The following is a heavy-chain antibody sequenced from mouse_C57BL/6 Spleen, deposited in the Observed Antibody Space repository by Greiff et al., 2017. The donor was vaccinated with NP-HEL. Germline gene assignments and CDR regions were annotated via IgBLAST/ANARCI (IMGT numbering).Heavy chain of an antibody. V-gene: IGHV14-1*01. CDR2: IDPEDGDT. D-gene: IGHD1-1*01. CDR1: GFNIKDYY. J-gene: IGHJ4*01. Sequence: EVQLQQSGAELVRPGASVKLSCTASGFNIKDYYMHWVKQRPEQGLEWIGRIDPEDGDTEYAPKFQGKATMTADTSSNTAYLQLSSLTSEDTAVYYCTTDYDGSRGAMDYWGQGTSGTVSS. CDR3: TTDYDGSRGAMDY.